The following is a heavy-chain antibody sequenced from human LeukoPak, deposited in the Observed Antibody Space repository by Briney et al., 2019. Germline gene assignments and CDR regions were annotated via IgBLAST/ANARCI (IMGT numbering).Heavy chain of an antibody. Sequence: PSETLSLTCAVYGGSFSGYYWSWIRQPPGKGLEWIGEINHSGSTKHNPSLKSRVTISVETSQNHFSLELRPVTAADTAGYYCARWYGSGSYKPSSTFDYCGQETLGTVSS. CDR2: INHSGST. V-gene: IGHV4-34*01. CDR3: ARWYGSGSYKPSSTFDY. CDR1: GGSFSGYY. D-gene: IGHD3-10*01. J-gene: IGHJ4*02.